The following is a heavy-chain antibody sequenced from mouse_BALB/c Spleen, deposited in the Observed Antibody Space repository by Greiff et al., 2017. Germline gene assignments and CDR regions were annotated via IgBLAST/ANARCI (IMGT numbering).Heavy chain of an antibody. V-gene: IGHV1-15*01. CDR3: TRKKYGNYDWYFDV. D-gene: IGHD2-10*02. CDR1: GYTFTDYE. J-gene: IGHJ1*01. Sequence: LVESGAELVRPGASVTLSCKASGYTFTDYEMHWVKQTPVHGLEWIGAIDPETGGTAYNQKFKGKATLTADKSSSTAYMELRSLTSEDSAVYYCTRKKYGNYDWYFDVWGAGTTVTVSS. CDR2: IDPETGGT.